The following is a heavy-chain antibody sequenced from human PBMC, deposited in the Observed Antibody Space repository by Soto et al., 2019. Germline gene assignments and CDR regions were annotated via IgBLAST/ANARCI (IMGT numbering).Heavy chain of an antibody. CDR2: ISYDGSNK. CDR3: ARDSSSWNFDY. V-gene: IGHV3-30-3*01. D-gene: IGHD6-13*01. J-gene: IGHJ4*02. CDR1: GFTFSSYA. Sequence: HPGGSLRLSCAASGFTFSSYAMHWVRQAPGKGLEWVAVISYDGSNKYYADSVKGRFTISRDNSKNTLYLQMNSLRAEDTAVYYCARDSSSWNFDYWGQGALVTVSS.